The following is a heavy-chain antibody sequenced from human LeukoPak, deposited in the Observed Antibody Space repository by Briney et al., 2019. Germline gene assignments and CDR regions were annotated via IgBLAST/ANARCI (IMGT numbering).Heavy chain of an antibody. V-gene: IGHV3-11*01. D-gene: IGHD1-14*01. CDR1: GFIFSDFY. CDR3: ARDSFGIAFDI. CDR2: ISSNNYTI. J-gene: IGHJ3*02. Sequence: PGGSLRLSCAASGFIFSDFYMTWIRQAPGKGLEWISYISSNNYTIYYADSVKGRFTISRDNAKNSLSLQMNSLRDEDTAVYYCARDSFGIAFDIWGQGTMVTVSS.